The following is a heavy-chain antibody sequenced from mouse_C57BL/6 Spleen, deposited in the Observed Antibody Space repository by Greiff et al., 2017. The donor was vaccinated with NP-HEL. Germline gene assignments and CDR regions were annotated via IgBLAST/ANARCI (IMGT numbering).Heavy chain of an antibody. D-gene: IGHD1-1*01. CDR2: ISDGGSYT. CDR3: ARDNYGSSLDY. V-gene: IGHV5-4*01. Sequence: VQLKESGGGLVKPGGSLKLSCAASGFTFSSYAMSWVRQTPEKRLEWVATISDGGSYTYYPDNVKGRFTISRDNAKNNLYLQMSHLKSEDTAMYYCARDNYGSSLDYWGQGTTLTVSS. J-gene: IGHJ2*01. CDR1: GFTFSSYA.